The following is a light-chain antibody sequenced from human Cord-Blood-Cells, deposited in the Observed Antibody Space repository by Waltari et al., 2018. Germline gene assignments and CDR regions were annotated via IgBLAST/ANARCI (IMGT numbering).Light chain of an antibody. V-gene: IGKV1-5*01. CDR1: QSISSW. CDR2: DAS. J-gene: IGKJ1*01. Sequence: DIQMTQSPSTLSASVGDRVTITCRASQSISSWLAWYQQKPGKAPKLLIYDASSLESGVQSRFSGSGSGTEFTLTISSLQPDDFATYYCQQYNSYVTFGQGTKVEIK. CDR3: QQYNSYVT.